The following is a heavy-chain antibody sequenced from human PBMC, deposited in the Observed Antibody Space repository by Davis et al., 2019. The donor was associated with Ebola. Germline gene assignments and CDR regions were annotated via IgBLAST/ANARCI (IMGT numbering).Heavy chain of an antibody. CDR1: GFTFSTYG. V-gene: IGHV3-30*02. CDR3: AKDLFESWSNYFDY. J-gene: IGHJ4*02. CDR2: MRNDENTK. Sequence: GESLKISCAASGFTFSTYGMHWVRQAPGKGLEWVAFMRNDENTKYYGDSVKGRFTISRDNSKSTLFLEMNSLRAEDTAVYYCAKDLFESWSNYFDYWGQGTLVTVSS. D-gene: IGHD2-15*01.